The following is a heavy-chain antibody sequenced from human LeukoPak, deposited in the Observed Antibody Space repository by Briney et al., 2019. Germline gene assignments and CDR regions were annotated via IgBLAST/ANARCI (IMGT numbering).Heavy chain of an antibody. D-gene: IGHD1-20*01. Sequence: GGSLILSCAASGFSFSSYWMNWARQAPGKGLEWVASINDNGNVNYYVDSVKGRFTISRDNAKNSLYLQMSNLRAEDTAVYFCAKDQGEPHIYNWNDGSDYWGQGTLVTVSS. CDR1: GFSFSSYW. J-gene: IGHJ4*02. CDR3: AKDQGEPHIYNWNDGSDY. CDR2: INDNGNVN. V-gene: IGHV3-7*03.